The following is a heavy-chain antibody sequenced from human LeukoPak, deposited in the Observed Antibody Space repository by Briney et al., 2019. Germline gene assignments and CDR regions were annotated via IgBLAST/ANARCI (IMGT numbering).Heavy chain of an antibody. V-gene: IGHV4-39*01. D-gene: IGHD3-3*01. Sequence: SETLSLTCTVSGVSVSTTYNWGWIRQPPGKGLEWIGSIYYSGSTYYNPSLKSRVTISVDTSKNQFSLKLSSVTAADTAVYYCARVTIFGVVSIWGQGTLVTVSS. CDR2: IYYSGST. CDR3: ARVTIFGVVSI. J-gene: IGHJ4*02. CDR1: GVSVSTTYN.